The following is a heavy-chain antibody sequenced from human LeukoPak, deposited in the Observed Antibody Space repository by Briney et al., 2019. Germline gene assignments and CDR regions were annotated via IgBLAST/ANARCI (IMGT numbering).Heavy chain of an antibody. D-gene: IGHD3/OR15-3a*01. CDR1: GFTFSSYW. Sequence: PGGSLRLSCAASGFTFSSYWMSWVRQAPGKGLEWVANIKQDGSEKYYVDSVKGRFTISRDNAKSSLYLQMNSLRAEDTAIYYCARTLRHYGSMIFAPSFDYWGQGTLVTVSS. V-gene: IGHV3-7*01. J-gene: IGHJ4*02. CDR2: IKQDGSEK. CDR3: ARTLRHYGSMIFAPSFDY.